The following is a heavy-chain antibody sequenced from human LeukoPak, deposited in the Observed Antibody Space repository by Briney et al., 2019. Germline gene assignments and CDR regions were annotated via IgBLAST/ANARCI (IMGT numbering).Heavy chain of an antibody. CDR1: GLTFSDSI. J-gene: IGHJ4*02. V-gene: IGHV3-73*01. Sequence: GGSLRLSCAASGLTFSDSIIHWVRQASGKGLEWVGRIRGKADSYATGYAASVKGRFIVSRDDSRNTAYLQMNSLTTEDTDLYYCSRQLSGTGATDYWGQGTLVTVSS. CDR3: SRQLSGTGATDY. D-gene: IGHD1-1*01. CDR2: IRGKADSYAT.